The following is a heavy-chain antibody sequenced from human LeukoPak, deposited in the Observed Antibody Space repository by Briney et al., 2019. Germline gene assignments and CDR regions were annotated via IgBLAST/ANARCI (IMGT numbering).Heavy chain of an antibody. D-gene: IGHD3-10*01. Sequence: GGSLRLSCAASGFTFSSYSMNWVRQAPGKGLEWVSSISSSSSYIYYADSVKGRFTIYRDNAKNSLYLQMNSLRAEDTAVYCCARDAHVLLWFGELNWFDPWGQGTLVTVSS. CDR3: ARDAHVLLWFGELNWFDP. CDR2: ISSSSSYI. CDR1: GFTFSSYS. V-gene: IGHV3-21*01. J-gene: IGHJ5*02.